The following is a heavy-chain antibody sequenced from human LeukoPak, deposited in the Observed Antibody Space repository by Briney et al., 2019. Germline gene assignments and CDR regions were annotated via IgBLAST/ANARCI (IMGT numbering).Heavy chain of an antibody. CDR2: ISSSSSYT. Sequence: GGPLRLSCAASGFPFSDYYMSWIRQAPGKGLEWVSYISSSSSYTNYADSVKGRFTISRDNAKNSLYLQMNSLRAEDTAVYYCARRRRSVDYWGQGTLVTVSS. CDR1: GFPFSDYY. CDR3: ARRRRSVDY. J-gene: IGHJ4*02. V-gene: IGHV3-11*06.